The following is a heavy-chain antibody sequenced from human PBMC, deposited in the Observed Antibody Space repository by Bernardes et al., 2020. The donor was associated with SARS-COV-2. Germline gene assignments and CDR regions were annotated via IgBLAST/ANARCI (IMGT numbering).Heavy chain of an antibody. Sequence: GGSLRLSCAASGFTFSSYEMNWVRQAPGKGLEWVSYISSSGSTIYYADSVKGRFTISRDNAKNSLYLQMNSLRAEDTAVYYCARDRTDLYDFWSGYYYGMDVWGQGTTVTVSS. CDR2: ISSSGSTI. D-gene: IGHD3-3*01. V-gene: IGHV3-48*03. CDR1: GFTFSSYE. J-gene: IGHJ6*02. CDR3: ARDRTDLYDFWSGYYYGMDV.